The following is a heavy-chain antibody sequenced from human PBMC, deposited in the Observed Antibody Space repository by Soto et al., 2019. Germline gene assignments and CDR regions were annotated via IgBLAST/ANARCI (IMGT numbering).Heavy chain of an antibody. CDR3: AREGSRDIVVVPAAIRFGGMDV. CDR2: IIPIFGTA. CDR1: GGTFSSYA. Sequence: ASVKVSCKASGGTFSSYAISWVRQAPGQGLEWMGGIIPIFGTANYAQKFQGRVTITADESTSTAYMELSSLRSEDTAAYYCAREGSRDIVVVPAAIRFGGMDVWGQGTTVTVSS. V-gene: IGHV1-69*13. D-gene: IGHD2-2*01. J-gene: IGHJ6*02.